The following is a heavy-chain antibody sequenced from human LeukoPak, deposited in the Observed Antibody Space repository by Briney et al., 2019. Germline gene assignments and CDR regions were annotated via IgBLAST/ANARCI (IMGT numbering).Heavy chain of an antibody. J-gene: IGHJ4*02. CDR1: GFILSSYA. Sequence: PGGSLRLSCAASGFILSSYAMSWVRQAPGKGLEWVSAISGSGGSTYYADSVKGRFTISRDNSKNTLYLQMNSLRAEDTAVYYCAKGGEELLWFGELLQAEYFDYWGQGTLVTVSS. CDR3: AKGGEELLWFGELLQAEYFDY. CDR2: ISGSGGST. D-gene: IGHD3-10*01. V-gene: IGHV3-23*01.